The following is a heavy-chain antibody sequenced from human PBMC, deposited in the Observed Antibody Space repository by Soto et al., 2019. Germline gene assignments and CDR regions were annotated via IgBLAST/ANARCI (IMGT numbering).Heavy chain of an antibody. D-gene: IGHD3-10*01. Sequence: PGGSLRLSCAASGFTFSSYSMNWVRQAPGKGLEWVSSISSSSSYIYYADSVKGRFTISRDNAKNSLYLQMNSLRAEDTAVYYCARDKMVRGVKPYYYYGMDVWGQGTTVTAP. J-gene: IGHJ6*02. V-gene: IGHV3-21*01. CDR1: GFTFSSYS. CDR2: ISSSSSYI. CDR3: ARDKMVRGVKPYYYYGMDV.